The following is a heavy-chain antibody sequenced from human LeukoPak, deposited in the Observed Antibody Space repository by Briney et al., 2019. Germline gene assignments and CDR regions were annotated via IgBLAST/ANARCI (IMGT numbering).Heavy chain of an antibody. Sequence: ASVKVSCKASGYTFTGYYIHWVRQAPGQGLEWMGWINPNSGGTYYAQSFQDRVTMTRDTSISTAYVELSRLRSDDTAVYYCARAALGVWFGEPLGGPTEYWGQGTLVTVSS. J-gene: IGHJ4*02. CDR1: GYTFTGYY. CDR3: ARAALGVWFGEPLGGPTEY. D-gene: IGHD3-10*01. CDR2: INPNSGGT. V-gene: IGHV1-2*02.